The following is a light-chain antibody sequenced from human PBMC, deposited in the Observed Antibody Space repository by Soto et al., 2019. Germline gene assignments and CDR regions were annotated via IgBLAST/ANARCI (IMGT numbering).Light chain of an antibody. V-gene: IGLV2-14*03. Sequence: QLVLTQPASVSGSPGQSITIPCTGTSNDIGGYNYVSWYQQHPGKVPKLMIFDVSYRPSGISDRFSGSKSGNTASLTISGLQPEDEADYYCSSYGASSTLFGGGTKLTVL. CDR1: SNDIGGYNY. CDR2: DVS. J-gene: IGLJ2*01. CDR3: SSYGASSTL.